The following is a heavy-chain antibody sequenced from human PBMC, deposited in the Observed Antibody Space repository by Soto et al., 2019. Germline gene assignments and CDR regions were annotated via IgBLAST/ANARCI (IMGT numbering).Heavy chain of an antibody. CDR3: ARPYDSSGYYYCYYYGMDV. D-gene: IGHD3-22*01. CDR2: ILPIFGTS. V-gene: IGHV1-69*13. Sequence: ASVKVSCKASCRTFSSYAISWVRQAPGQGLGWMGGILPIFGTSNYAQKFQGRVTITADESTSTAYMELSSLRSEDTAVYYCARPYDSSGYYYCYYYGMDVWGQGTTVTVAS. CDR1: CRTFSSYA. J-gene: IGHJ6*02.